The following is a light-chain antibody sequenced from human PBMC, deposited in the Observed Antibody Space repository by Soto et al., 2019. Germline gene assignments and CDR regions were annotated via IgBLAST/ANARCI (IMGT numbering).Light chain of an antibody. CDR1: NTNVGAGYD. CDR2: SNT. J-gene: IGLJ2*01. CDR3: QSYDNILSAVV. Sequence: QSVLTQPPSVSGAPGQRVTISCTGSNTNVGAGYDVHWYQHLPGTAPKLLIFSNTNRPSGVPDRFSGSKSGNAVSLAIAGLQAEDEGDYYCQSYDNILSAVVFGGGTKVTVL. V-gene: IGLV1-40*01.